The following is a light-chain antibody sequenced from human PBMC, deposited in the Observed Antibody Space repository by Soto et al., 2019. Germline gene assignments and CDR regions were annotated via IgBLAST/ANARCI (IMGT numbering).Light chain of an antibody. V-gene: IGKV1-9*01. Sequence: DIQLTQSPSFLSASVGDRVTITCRASQGIDSYLAWYQQKPGKAPKLLISVASTLQSGVPSRVSGSASGQEFTLTISSLQPEDFATYYCQQLHNYPRTFGQGTKVDIK. CDR3: QQLHNYPRT. CDR1: QGIDSY. CDR2: VAS. J-gene: IGKJ1*01.